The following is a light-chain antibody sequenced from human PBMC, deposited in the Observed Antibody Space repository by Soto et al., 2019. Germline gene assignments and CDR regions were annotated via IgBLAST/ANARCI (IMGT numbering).Light chain of an antibody. V-gene: IGKV3-11*01. CDR2: DTS. CDR1: QSVSNQ. J-gene: IGKJ5*01. Sequence: EIVLTQSPATLSLSPGERATPSCRASQSVSNQLGWYQQKPGQAPRLLIFDTSNRATGIPARFSGSGSGTDFTLTISSLEPEDFAVYYCQQRLSWPITFGQGTRLEI. CDR3: QQRLSWPIT.